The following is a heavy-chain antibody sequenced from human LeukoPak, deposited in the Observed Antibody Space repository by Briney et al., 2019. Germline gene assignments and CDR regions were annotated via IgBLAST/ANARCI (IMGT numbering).Heavy chain of an antibody. CDR2: ISGSSLSI. CDR1: GFTFNSYA. J-gene: IGHJ4*02. CDR3: TNNYGACSDDFGY. Sequence: GGSLRLSCAASGFTFNSYAMNWVRQAPGKGLEWVSSISGSSLSIYYADSVKGRFTISRDNSKNTLYLQMNSLRAEDTAVYYCTNNYGACSDDFGYWGQGTLVTVSS. V-gene: IGHV3-23*01. D-gene: IGHD4-17*01.